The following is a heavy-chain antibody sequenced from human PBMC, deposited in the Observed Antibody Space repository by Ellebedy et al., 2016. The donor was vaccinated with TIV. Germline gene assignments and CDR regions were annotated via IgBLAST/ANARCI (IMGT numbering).Heavy chain of an antibody. D-gene: IGHD5-12*01. CDR2: ISYDGSNK. CDR3: ARIRGYSGYDLIFTT. V-gene: IGHV3-30-3*01. J-gene: IGHJ4*02. Sequence: GGSLRLXXAASGFTFSSYAMHWVRQAPGKGLEWVAVISYDGSNKYYADSVKGRFTISRDNSKNTLYLQMNSLRAEDTAVYYCARIRGYSGYDLIFTTWGQGTLVTVSS. CDR1: GFTFSSYA.